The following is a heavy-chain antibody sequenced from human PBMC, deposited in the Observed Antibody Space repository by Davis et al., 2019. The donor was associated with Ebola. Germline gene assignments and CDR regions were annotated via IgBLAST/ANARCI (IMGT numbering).Heavy chain of an antibody. J-gene: IGHJ4*02. D-gene: IGHD3-22*01. CDR2: IIPVFGIP. CDR1: GGTFSSYG. CDR3: ARDRYYDGSGYFFEQSH. Sequence: SVKVSCKASGGTFSSYGISWVRQAPGQGLDWMGGIIPVFGIPNYAQKFQGRVTLTADESTSTAYMELSSLRSEDTAVYYCARDRYYDGSGYFFEQSHWGQGTLVTVSS. V-gene: IGHV1-69*13.